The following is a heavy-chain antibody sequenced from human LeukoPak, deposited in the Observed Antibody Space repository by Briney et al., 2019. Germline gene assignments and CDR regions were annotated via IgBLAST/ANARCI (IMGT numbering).Heavy chain of an antibody. J-gene: IGHJ5*02. CDR3: AKGSAGSWYFSWFDP. CDR1: GFTFSSYW. D-gene: IGHD6-13*01. Sequence: PGGSLRLSCAASGFTFSSYWMSWVRQAPGKGLEWVANIKQDGSEKYYVDSVKGRFTISRDNAKNSLYLQMNSLRAEDTALYYCAKGSAGSWYFSWFDPWGQGTLVTVSS. V-gene: IGHV3-7*03. CDR2: IKQDGSEK.